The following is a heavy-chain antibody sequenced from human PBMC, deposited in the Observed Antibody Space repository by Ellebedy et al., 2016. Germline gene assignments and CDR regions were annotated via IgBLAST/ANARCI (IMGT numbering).Heavy chain of an antibody. Sequence: SETLSLTXTVSGGSISSGDYYWSWIRQPPGKGLEWIGYIYYSGSTYYNPSLKSRVTISVDTSKNQFSLKLSSVTAADTAVYYCARDRADSGLHLRDAFDIWGQGTMVTVSS. V-gene: IGHV4-30-4*01. D-gene: IGHD2-8*02. J-gene: IGHJ3*02. CDR3: ARDRADSGLHLRDAFDI. CDR2: IYYSGST. CDR1: GGSISSGDYY.